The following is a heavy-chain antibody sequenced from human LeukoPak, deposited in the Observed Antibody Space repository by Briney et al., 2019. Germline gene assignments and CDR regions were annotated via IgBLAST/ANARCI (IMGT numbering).Heavy chain of an antibody. D-gene: IGHD4-17*01. CDR3: AKVRGNDYGDYCLDP. V-gene: IGHV4-59*01. CDR2: IYYTGST. CDR1: GGSISSYF. Sequence: SETLSLTCTVSGGSISSYFWSWIRQPPGKGLEWIAYIYYTGSTTYNPSLMSRVTISIDTSKNQFSLNLSSVTAADTAVYYCAKVRGNDYGDYCLDPWGQGTLVTVSS. J-gene: IGHJ5*02.